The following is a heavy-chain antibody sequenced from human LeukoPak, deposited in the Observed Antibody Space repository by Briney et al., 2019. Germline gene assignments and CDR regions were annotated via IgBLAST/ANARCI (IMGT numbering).Heavy chain of an antibody. CDR3: ARYYGSGVYFDY. Sequence: PSQTLSLTCTVSGGSISSGDYHWSWIRQPPGKGLEWIGYIYYSGSTYYNPSLKSRVTISVDTSKNQFSLKLSSVTAADTAVYYCARYYGSGVYFDYWGQGTLVTVSS. D-gene: IGHD3-10*01. CDR2: IYYSGST. CDR1: GGSISSGDYH. V-gene: IGHV4-30-4*01. J-gene: IGHJ4*02.